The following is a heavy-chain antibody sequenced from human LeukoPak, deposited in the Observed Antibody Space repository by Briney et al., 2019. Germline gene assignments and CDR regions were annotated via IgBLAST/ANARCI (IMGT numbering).Heavy chain of an antibody. Sequence: SVKVSCKASGGTFSSYAISWVRQAPGQGLEWMGRIIPILGIANYAQKFQGRVTITADKSTSTAYMELSSLRSEDTALYYCAKKGGSGMNRQADSWGQGTLVIVSS. CDR3: AKKGGSGMNRQADS. J-gene: IGHJ4*02. CDR2: IIPILGIA. V-gene: IGHV1-69*04. CDR1: GGTFSSYA. D-gene: IGHD3-10*01.